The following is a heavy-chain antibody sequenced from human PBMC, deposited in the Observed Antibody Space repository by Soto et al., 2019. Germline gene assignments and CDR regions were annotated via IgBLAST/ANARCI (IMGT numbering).Heavy chain of an antibody. CDR2: IYYSGST. J-gene: IGHJ3*02. D-gene: IGHD4-17*01. CDR1: GGSISGYY. CDR3: ARDGGTTVVSRAFDM. Sequence: SETLSLTCTVSGGSISGYYWSWIRQPPGKGLEWIGNIYYSGSTNYNPSLKSRVTISVDTSKNQFSLKLSSVTAADTAVYYCARDGGTTVVSRAFDMWGQGTMVTVSS. V-gene: IGHV4-59*01.